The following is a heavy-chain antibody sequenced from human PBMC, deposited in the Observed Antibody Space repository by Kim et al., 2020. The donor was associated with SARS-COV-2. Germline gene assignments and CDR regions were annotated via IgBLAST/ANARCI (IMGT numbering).Heavy chain of an antibody. D-gene: IGHD1-1*01. CDR3: ARLVQGEPHLDY. V-gene: IGHV5-51*01. J-gene: IGHJ4*02. Sequence: YSPSFQGQVTISADKAISTAYLQWSSLKASDTAMYYCARLVQGEPHLDYWGQGILVTVSS.